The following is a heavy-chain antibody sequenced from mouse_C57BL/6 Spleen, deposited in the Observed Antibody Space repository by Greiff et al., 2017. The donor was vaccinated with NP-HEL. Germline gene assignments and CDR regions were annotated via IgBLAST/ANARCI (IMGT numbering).Heavy chain of an antibody. CDR3: TSGNYGYFDV. CDR2: IDPETGGT. V-gene: IGHV1-15*01. J-gene: IGHJ1*03. Sequence: QVQLQQSGAELVRPGASVTLSCKASGYTFTDYEMHWVKQTPVHGLEWIGAIDPETGGTAYNQKFKGKAILTADKSSSTAYMELRSLTSEDSAVYYCTSGNYGYFDVWGTGTTVTVSS. D-gene: IGHD2-1*01. CDR1: GYTFTDYE.